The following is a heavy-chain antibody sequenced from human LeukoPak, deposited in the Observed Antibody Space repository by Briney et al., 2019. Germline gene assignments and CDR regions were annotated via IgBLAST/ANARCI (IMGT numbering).Heavy chain of an antibody. D-gene: IGHD1-1*01. CDR3: ARVGGGRLDY. CDR2: IYYSGST. J-gene: IGHJ4*02. V-gene: IGHV4-30-4*01. Sequence: SETLSLTCSVYGGSFSGYYWSWIRQPPGKGLEWIGYIYYSGSTYYNPSLKSRVTISVDTSKNQFSLKLSSVTAADTAVYYCARVGGGRLDYWGQGTLVTVSS. CDR1: GGSFSGYY.